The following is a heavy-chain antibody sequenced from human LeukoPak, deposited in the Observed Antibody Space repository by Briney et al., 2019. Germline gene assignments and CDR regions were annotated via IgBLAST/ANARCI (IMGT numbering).Heavy chain of an antibody. CDR2: IWYDGSNK. CDR3: ARENSGSSYFDY. CDR1: GFTFSSYG. D-gene: IGHD1-26*01. J-gene: IGHJ4*02. Sequence: GGSLRLSCAASGFTFSSYGMHWVRQAPGKGLEWVAVIWYDGSNKYYADSVKGRFTISRDNSKNTLYLQMNSLRAEDTAVYYCARENSGSSYFDYWGQGTLVTVSS. V-gene: IGHV3-33*01.